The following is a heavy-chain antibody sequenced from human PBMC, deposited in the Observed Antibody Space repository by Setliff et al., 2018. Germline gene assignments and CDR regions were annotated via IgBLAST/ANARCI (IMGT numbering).Heavy chain of an antibody. CDR1: VYSISRDCH. CDR2: IYYSGNT. D-gene: IGHD6-19*01. J-gene: IGHJ4*02. V-gene: IGHV4-38-2*01. CDR3: ARHRAVAGAYYFDF. Sequence: KTSETLSLTCAVSVYSISRDCHWGWIRQPPGKGLEWIGSIYYSGNTYYNASLKGRVTISGDTSKNQFSLKLTAVTAADTAIYYCARHRAVAGAYYFDFWGQGTLVTVS.